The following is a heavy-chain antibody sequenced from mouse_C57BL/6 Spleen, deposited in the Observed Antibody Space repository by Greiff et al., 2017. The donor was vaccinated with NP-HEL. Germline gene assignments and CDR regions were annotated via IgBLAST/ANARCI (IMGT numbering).Heavy chain of an antibody. J-gene: IGHJ4*01. CDR1: GFTFSSYA. V-gene: IGHV5-9-1*02. CDR2: ISSGGDYI. CDR3: TRDIYYGSSYGAMDD. D-gene: IGHD1-1*01. Sequence: EVKLVESGEGLVKPGGSLKLSCAASGFTFSSYAMSWVRQTPEKRLEWVAYISSGGDYIYYADTVKGRFTISRDNARNTLYLQMSSLKSEDTAMYYCTRDIYYGSSYGAMDDWGQGTSVTVSS.